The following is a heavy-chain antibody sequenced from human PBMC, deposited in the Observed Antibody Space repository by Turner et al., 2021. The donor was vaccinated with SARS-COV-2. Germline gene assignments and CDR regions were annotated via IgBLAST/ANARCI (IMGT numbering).Heavy chain of an antibody. Sequence: EVQLVASGGGLVQPGRSLRLSCAASGITVSSNYMSWVRQAPGKGLEWVSVIYSGGSTFYADAVKGRFTITRDNSKNTLYLQINSLRSEDTAVYYCARDLVSYGMDVWGQGTTVTVSS. J-gene: IGHJ6*02. CDR3: ARDLVSYGMDV. CDR2: IYSGGST. V-gene: IGHV3-66*01. CDR1: GITVSSNY. D-gene: IGHD3-16*01.